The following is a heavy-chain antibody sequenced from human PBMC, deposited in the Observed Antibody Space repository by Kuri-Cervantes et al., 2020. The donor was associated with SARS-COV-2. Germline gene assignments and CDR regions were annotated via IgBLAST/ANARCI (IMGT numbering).Heavy chain of an antibody. CDR2: IYYSGST. J-gene: IGHJ5*02. D-gene: IGHD3-3*01. Sequence: SETLSLTCTVSGGSISSSSYYWGWIRQPPGKGLEWIGSIYYSGSTYYNPSLKCRVTISVDTSKNQFSLKLSSVTAADTAVYYCARGREYYDFWSGPPVWFDPWGQGTLVTVSS. V-gene: IGHV4-39*07. CDR1: GGSISSSSYY. CDR3: ARGREYYDFWSGPPVWFDP.